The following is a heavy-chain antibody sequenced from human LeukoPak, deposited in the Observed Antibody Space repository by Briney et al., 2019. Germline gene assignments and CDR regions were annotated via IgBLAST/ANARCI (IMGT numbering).Heavy chain of an antibody. V-gene: IGHV3-21*04. J-gene: IGHJ4*02. Sequence: GGSLRLSCAASGISFSSYSMNWVRQAPGKGLEWVSSINDNSHYIYYADSVKGRFTTSRDNAKNSLYLQMNSLRAVDTAVYYCAKDDGWVQYANWGQGTLVTVSS. D-gene: IGHD5-24*01. CDR2: INDNSHYI. CDR3: AKDDGWVQYAN. CDR1: GISFSSYS.